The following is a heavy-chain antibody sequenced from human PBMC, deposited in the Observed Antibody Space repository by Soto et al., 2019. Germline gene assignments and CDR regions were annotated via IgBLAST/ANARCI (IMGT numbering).Heavy chain of an antibody. D-gene: IGHD3-9*01. CDR2: INGGNGNT. CDR3: ARSLYDLLTRPVYNWIDP. Sequence: ASVKVSFKASGYTFTNYAMHWVRQAPGQRLEWMGWINGGNGNTKYSQKFQGRVTITRDTSASTAYMELSSLRSEDTAVYYCARSLYDLLTRPVYNWIDPWGRGTLVTVSS. J-gene: IGHJ5*02. V-gene: IGHV1-3*01. CDR1: GYTFTNYA.